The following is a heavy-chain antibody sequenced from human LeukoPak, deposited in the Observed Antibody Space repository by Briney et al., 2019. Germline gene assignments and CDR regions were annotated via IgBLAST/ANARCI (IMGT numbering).Heavy chain of an antibody. Sequence: SETLSLTCTVSGGSISSSYWSWIRQPPGKGLEWIGYIYYSGSTNYNPSFKSRVTISVDTSKNQFSLKLNSVTAADTAVYYCARQGPLTTAVTTRTNPFDYWGQGTLVTVSS. CDR2: IYYSGST. J-gene: IGHJ4*02. CDR1: GGSISSSY. V-gene: IGHV4-59*08. D-gene: IGHD4-11*01. CDR3: ARQGPLTTAVTTRTNPFDY.